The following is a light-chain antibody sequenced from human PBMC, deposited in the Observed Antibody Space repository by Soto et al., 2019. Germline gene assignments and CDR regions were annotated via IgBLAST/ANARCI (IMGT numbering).Light chain of an antibody. J-gene: IGKJ1*01. CDR3: QLYGIPPRT. Sequence: EMVLSISPGTLSLSPRERATLSCRAGQNVNSNFLAWYQQKPGQAPRLLISGASNRATGIPDRFSGSGSGTDFTLTISRLEPEDFTVYYCQLYGIPPRTFGQGSNVDIK. CDR2: GAS. CDR1: QNVNSNF. V-gene: IGKV3-20*01.